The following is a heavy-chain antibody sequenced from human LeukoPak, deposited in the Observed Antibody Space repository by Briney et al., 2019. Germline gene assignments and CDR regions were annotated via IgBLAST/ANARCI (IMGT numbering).Heavy chain of an antibody. J-gene: IGHJ6*02. V-gene: IGHV3-48*02. Sequence: GGSLRLSCAASGFTFSPYFMNWVRQAPGKGLEWVSYISGSSSTIYYADSVKGRFTISRDNAKNSLYLQMNSLRDEDTAVYYCARDGTYGDYNYYYGLDVWGQGTPVTVSS. CDR1: GFTFSPYF. CDR3: ARDGTYGDYNYYYGLDV. CDR2: ISGSSSTI. D-gene: IGHD4-17*01.